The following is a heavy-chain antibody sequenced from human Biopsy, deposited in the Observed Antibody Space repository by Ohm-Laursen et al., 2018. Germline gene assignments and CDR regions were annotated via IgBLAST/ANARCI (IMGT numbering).Heavy chain of an antibody. CDR2: ISRGGQHI. V-gene: IGHV3-11*04. J-gene: IGHJ4*02. D-gene: IGHD2-21*01. CDR1: GFSFSDYH. Sequence: SLRLSCAASGFSFSDYHMRWIRQAPGRGLEWVSSISRGGQHIYYAYTVKGRFTISSDDANRSLYLQMSSLRVDDTAVYYCTREGGGIAPVDYWGQGSLVTVAS. CDR3: TREGGGIAPVDY.